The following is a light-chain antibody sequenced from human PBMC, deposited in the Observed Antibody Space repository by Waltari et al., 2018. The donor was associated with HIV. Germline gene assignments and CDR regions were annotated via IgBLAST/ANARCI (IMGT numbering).Light chain of an antibody. Sequence: DIQMTQSPSSLSASVGDRVTISCRASENVITCLNWFQQKPGEAPQLLIFSTSVLYSGVPSRFSGSGSGTHFTLFISGLQPEDFATYYCQQTYRTPFTFGQGAKLEIK. J-gene: IGKJ2*01. CDR2: STS. CDR1: ENVITC. V-gene: IGKV1-39*01. CDR3: QQTYRTPFT.